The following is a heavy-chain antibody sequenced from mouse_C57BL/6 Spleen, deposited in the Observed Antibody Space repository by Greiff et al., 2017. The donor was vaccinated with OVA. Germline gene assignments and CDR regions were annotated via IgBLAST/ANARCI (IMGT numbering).Heavy chain of an antibody. CDR2: IDPSDSYT. J-gene: IGHJ2*01. D-gene: IGHD3-2*02. V-gene: IGHV1-50*01. CDR1: GYTFTSYW. Sequence: QVQLQQPGAELVKPGASVKLSCKASGYTFTSYWMQWVKQRPGQGLEWIGEIDPSDSYTNYNQKFKGKATLTVDTSSSTAYMQHSSLTSEDSAVYYCARTGSGYYFDYWGQGTTLTVSS. CDR3: ARTGSGYYFDY.